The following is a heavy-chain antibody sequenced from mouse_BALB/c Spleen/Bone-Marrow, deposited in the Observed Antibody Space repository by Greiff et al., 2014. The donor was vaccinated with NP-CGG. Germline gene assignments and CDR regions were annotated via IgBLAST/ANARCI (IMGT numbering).Heavy chain of an antibody. V-gene: IGHV14-3*02. CDR2: IDPANCNT. Sequence: VQLQQSGAELVKPGASVKLSCTASGFNIKDTYMHWVKQRPEQGLEWIGRIDPANCNTKYDPKFQGKATITADTSSNTAYPQLSSLTSEDTAVYYCAAYYYGTYGFAYWGQGTLVTVSA. J-gene: IGHJ3*01. CDR1: GFNIKDTY. CDR3: AAYYYGTYGFAY. D-gene: IGHD1-1*01.